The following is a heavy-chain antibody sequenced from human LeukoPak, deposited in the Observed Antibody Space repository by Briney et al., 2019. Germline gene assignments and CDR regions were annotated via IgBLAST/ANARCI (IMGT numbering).Heavy chain of an antibody. D-gene: IGHD3-10*01. Sequence: GGSLRLSCAASGFTFSSYAMHWVRQAPGKGLEWVAIISYDGSDKYYADSVKGRFTISRDNSKNTLYLQMNSLRAEDTAVYYCAKDIRNDRFGGPGKYWGQGTLVTASS. CDR1: GFTFSSYA. J-gene: IGHJ4*02. V-gene: IGHV3-30*18. CDR3: AKDIRNDRFGGPGKY. CDR2: ISYDGSDK.